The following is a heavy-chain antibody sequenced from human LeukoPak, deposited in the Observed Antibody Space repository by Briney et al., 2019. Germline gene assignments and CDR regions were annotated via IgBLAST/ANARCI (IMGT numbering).Heavy chain of an antibody. CDR2: TYYRSKWYN. J-gene: IGHJ4*02. D-gene: IGHD6-13*01. V-gene: IGHV6-1*01. CDR1: GDSVSSNSAA. CDR3: AREFGGTIAAAGPLDY. Sequence: SQTLSLTCAISGDSVSSNSAAWNWIRQSPSRGLEWLGRTYYRSKWYNDYAVSVKSRITIKPDTSKNQFSLQLNSVTPEDTAVYYCAREFGGTIAAAGPLDYWGQGTLVTVSS.